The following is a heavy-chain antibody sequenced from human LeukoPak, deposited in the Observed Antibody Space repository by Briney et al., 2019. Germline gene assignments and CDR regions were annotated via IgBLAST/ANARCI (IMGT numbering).Heavy chain of an antibody. CDR3: ARDPAPGDN. D-gene: IGHD3-10*01. V-gene: IGHV3-21*01. J-gene: IGHJ4*02. CDR1: GFTFSTYT. Sequence: GGSLRLSCAASGFTFSTYTMNWVRQAPGKGLEWVSSITSRSDIYYADSVRGRFTISRDNAKNSLYLQMNSLRAEDTAVYYCARDPAPGDNWGQGTLVTVSS. CDR2: ITSRSDI.